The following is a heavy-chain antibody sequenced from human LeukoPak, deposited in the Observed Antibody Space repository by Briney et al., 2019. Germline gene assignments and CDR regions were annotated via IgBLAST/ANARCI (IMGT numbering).Heavy chain of an antibody. CDR2: IRGDGSNK. Sequence: PGGSLRLSCAVSGFMFREYGMHWVRQTPDKGLEWVAFIRGDGSNKLFAEPVEGRFTISRDNSKNTVSLQMNSLRSEDTAVYYCAKVGNYGDPLGYYGMDVWGQGTTVTVSS. J-gene: IGHJ6*02. CDR3: AKVGNYGDPLGYYGMDV. D-gene: IGHD4-17*01. CDR1: GFMFREYG. V-gene: IGHV3-30*02.